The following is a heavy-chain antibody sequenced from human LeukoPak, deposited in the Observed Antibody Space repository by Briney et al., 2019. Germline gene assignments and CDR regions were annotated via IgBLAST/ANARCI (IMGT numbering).Heavy chain of an antibody. V-gene: IGHV3-23*01. D-gene: IGHD1-26*01. Sequence: PGGSLTLSCAASGFTFSSYAMSWVRQAPGKGLEWVAAISGSGGSTYYADSVKGRFTISRDNAKNTLYLQMNSLRAEDTAVYYCARDQAGGSYGIFDYWGQGTLVTVSS. J-gene: IGHJ4*02. CDR2: ISGSGGST. CDR1: GFTFSSYA. CDR3: ARDQAGGSYGIFDY.